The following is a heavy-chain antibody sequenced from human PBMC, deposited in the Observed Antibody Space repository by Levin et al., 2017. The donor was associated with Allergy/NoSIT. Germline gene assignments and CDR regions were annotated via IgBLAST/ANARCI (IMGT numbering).Heavy chain of an antibody. CDR3: ARDNGGNSGY. J-gene: IGHJ4*02. Sequence: GGSLRLSCKASGYTFTSYGISWVRQAPGQGLEWMGWISAYNGNTNYAQKLQGRVTMTTDTSTSTAYMELRSLRSDDTAVYYCARDNGGNSGYWGQGTLVTVSS. CDR2: ISAYNGNT. D-gene: IGHD4-23*01. V-gene: IGHV1-18*01. CDR1: GYTFTSYG.